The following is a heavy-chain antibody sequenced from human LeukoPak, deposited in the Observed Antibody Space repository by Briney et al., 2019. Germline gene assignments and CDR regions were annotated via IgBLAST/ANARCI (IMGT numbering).Heavy chain of an antibody. V-gene: IGHV4-59*02. J-gene: IGHJ3*02. Sequence: KSSETLSLTCTVSGGSVSSYYWSWIRQPPGKGLEWIGYIYYSGSTNYNPSLKSRVTISVDTSKNQFSLKLNSITTADTAVCYCARVRLSGTYLDAFDIWGQGTMVTVSS. CDR3: ARVRLSGTYLDAFDI. CDR2: IYYSGST. CDR1: GGSVSSYY. D-gene: IGHD1-26*01.